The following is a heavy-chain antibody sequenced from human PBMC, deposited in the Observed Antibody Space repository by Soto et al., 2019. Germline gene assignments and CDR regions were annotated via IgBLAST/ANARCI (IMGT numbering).Heavy chain of an antibody. CDR1: GFTFSSYG. CDR2: IWNDGSNI. Sequence: GGSLRLSCAASGFTFSSYGMHWVRQAPGKGLEWVAVIWNDGSNIYYADSVKGRFTISRDNSKNTLYLQMNSLRAEDTAVYYCARDARYLVGATTLDYWGQGTLVTVSS. D-gene: IGHD1-26*01. CDR3: ARDARYLVGATTLDY. V-gene: IGHV3-33*01. J-gene: IGHJ4*02.